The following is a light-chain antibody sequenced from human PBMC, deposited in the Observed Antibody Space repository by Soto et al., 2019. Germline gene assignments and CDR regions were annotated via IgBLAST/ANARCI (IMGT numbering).Light chain of an antibody. CDR3: QQYNNWPPIT. V-gene: IGKV3-15*01. CDR1: QSVSSN. J-gene: IGKJ5*01. Sequence: EVVLTQSPGTLSLSPGERATLSCRASQSVSSNLAWYQQKPGQARRLLIYGASTRATGIPARFSGSGSGTEFTLTISSLQSEDFAAYYCQQYNNWPPITFGQGTRLEIK. CDR2: GAS.